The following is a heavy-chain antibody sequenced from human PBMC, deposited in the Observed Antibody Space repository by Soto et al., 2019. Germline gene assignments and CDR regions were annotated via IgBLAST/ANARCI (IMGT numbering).Heavy chain of an antibody. V-gene: IGHV1-8*02. CDR3: ARASLAARHLDY. CDR1: GYTFTNYD. J-gene: IGHJ4*02. CDR2: MNPNSAKT. Sequence: QVQLVQSGAEVKKPGASVKVSCKASGYTFTNYDINWVRQATGQGLEWMGWMNPNSAKTGYAQKFQGRITMTRNTSISTAYMELSSLRSEDTAMYFCARASLAARHLDYWGQGTLFTVSS. D-gene: IGHD6-6*01.